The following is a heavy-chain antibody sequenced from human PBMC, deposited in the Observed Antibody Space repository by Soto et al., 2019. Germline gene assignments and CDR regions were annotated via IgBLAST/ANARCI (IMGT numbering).Heavy chain of an antibody. CDR3: AKDHRNYDSSGYYGKGPDY. CDR2: ISGSGGST. CDR1: GFTFSSYA. Sequence: QPGGSLRLSCAASGFTFSSYAMSWVRQAPGKGLEWVSAISGSGGSTYYADSVKGRFTISRDNSKNTLYLQMNSLRAEDTAVYYCAKDHRNYDSSGYYGKGPDYWGQGTLVTVSS. V-gene: IGHV3-23*01. D-gene: IGHD3-22*01. J-gene: IGHJ4*02.